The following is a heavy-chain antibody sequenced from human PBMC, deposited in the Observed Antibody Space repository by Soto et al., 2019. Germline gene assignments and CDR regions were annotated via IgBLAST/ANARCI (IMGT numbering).Heavy chain of an antibody. CDR2: IDPSDSYT. D-gene: IGHD6-13*01. Sequence: WESLKISWKGSGYSFTSYWISWVRQMPAKGLEWMGRIDPSDSYTNYIPSFQGHVTISADKSISTAYLQSSSLKASDTAMYYCASLAAAADYYYYGMDVWGQGTTVTVSS. V-gene: IGHV5-10-1*01. J-gene: IGHJ6*02. CDR1: GYSFTSYW. CDR3: ASLAAAADYYYYGMDV.